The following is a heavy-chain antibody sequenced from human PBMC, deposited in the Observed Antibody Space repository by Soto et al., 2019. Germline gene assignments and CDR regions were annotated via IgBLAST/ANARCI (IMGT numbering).Heavy chain of an antibody. V-gene: IGHV1-69*13. Sequence: VASVKVSWKAAGGTFSSYAISWGRKAPGQGLEWMGGIIPIFGTANYAQKFQGRVTITADESTSTAYMELSSLRSEDTAVYYCARDRGRSSGWPMDDAFDIWGQGTMVTVSS. J-gene: IGHJ3*02. CDR2: IIPIFGTA. CDR3: ARDRGRSSGWPMDDAFDI. D-gene: IGHD6-19*01. CDR1: GGTFSSYA.